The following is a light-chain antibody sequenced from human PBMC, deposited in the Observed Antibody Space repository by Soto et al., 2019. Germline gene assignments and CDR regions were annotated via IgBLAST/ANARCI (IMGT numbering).Light chain of an antibody. Sequence: DIQMTQSPSSLSAFAGDSVTITCHASQRISTFLNWYHQKPGKAPKLLIYSASYLQSGVPSNFSGSGSGTDFTLSIVTLQPEDFGTYFCQQSYRLPLTFGGGTKVDIK. CDR1: QRISTF. CDR3: QQSYRLPLT. V-gene: IGKV1-39*01. CDR2: SAS. J-gene: IGKJ4*01.